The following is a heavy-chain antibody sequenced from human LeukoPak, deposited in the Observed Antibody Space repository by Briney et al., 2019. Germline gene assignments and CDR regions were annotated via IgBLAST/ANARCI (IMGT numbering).Heavy chain of an antibody. CDR3: ARDGGSRGVPLDC. V-gene: IGHV3-74*01. D-gene: IGHD2-15*01. J-gene: IGHJ4*02. CDR1: GFTLSRYW. Sequence: LAGGSLRLSCAASGFTLSRYWMHWVRQVPGKGLVWVSRVNTEGSSTNYADSVKGRFTISRDNAKNTLYLQMNSLRAEDTALYFCARDGGSRGVPLDCWGQGTLVTVSS. CDR2: VNTEGSST.